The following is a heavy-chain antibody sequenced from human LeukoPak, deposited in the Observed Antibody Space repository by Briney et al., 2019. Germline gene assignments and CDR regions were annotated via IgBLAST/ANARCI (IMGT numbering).Heavy chain of an antibody. J-gene: IGHJ4*02. CDR1: GITLSNYG. D-gene: IGHD3-9*01. CDR3: AKRGVVIRVILIGFHKEAYYFDS. CDR2: ISGSGGRS. Sequence: GGSLRLSCAVSGITLSNYGMSWVRQAPGKGLEWVAGISGSGGRSNYADSVKGRLTISRDNPENTPYLQMNSLRAEDTAVYFCAKRGVVIRVILIGFHKEAYYFDSWGQGALVTVSS. V-gene: IGHV3-23*01.